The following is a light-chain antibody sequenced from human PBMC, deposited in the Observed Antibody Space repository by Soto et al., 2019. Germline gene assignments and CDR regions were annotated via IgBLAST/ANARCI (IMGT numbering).Light chain of an antibody. CDR2: DAS. CDR1: QSISSW. CDR3: QQYENLPIT. Sequence: DIQMTQSPSTLSASVGDRVTITCRASQSISSWLAWYQQKPGKAPKLLIYDASNLETGVPSRFSGSGSGTDFTFTISSLQPEDIATYYCQQYENLPITFGPGTKVHIK. J-gene: IGKJ3*01. V-gene: IGKV1-33*01.